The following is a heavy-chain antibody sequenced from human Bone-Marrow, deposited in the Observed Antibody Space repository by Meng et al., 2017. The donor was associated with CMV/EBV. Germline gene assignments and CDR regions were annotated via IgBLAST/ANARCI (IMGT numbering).Heavy chain of an antibody. CDR1: GASISTYY. Sequence: SETLSLTCTVSGASISTYYWSWIRQPPGKGLEWIGYIYYSGTTNYNPSLKSRVTISADTSKNQFSLNLTSVTAADTAVYYCARDSGYSYGSLGYWGQGTLVNVSS. J-gene: IGHJ4*02. V-gene: IGHV4-59*01. CDR3: ARDSGYSYGSLGY. D-gene: IGHD5-18*01. CDR2: IYYSGTT.